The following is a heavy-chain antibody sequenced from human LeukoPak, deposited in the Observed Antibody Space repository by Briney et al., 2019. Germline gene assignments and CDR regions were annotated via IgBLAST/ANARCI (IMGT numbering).Heavy chain of an antibody. CDR1: GGSISSSSYY. CDR2: IYYSGST. Sequence: SETLSLTCTVSGGSISSSSYYWGWISQPPGTGLEWIGSIYYSGSTYYNPSLKSRVTIAVDTSKNQFSLKLSSVTAADTAVYYCARGSQLYCSSTSCYSRSSSSRWWWFDPWGQGSLVTLSS. V-gene: IGHV4-39*07. D-gene: IGHD2-2*01. CDR3: ARGSQLYCSSTSCYSRSSSSRWWWFDP. J-gene: IGHJ5*02.